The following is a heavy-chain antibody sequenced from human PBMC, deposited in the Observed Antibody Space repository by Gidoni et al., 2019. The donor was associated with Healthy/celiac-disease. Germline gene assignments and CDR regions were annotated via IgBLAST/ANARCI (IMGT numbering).Heavy chain of an antibody. V-gene: IGHV1-69*01. J-gene: IGHJ6*02. CDR2: IIPIFGTA. CDR3: AIKILTGPHPLGYYYGMDV. Sequence: QVQLVQFGAEVKKPGSSVKVSCKASGGTFSSYAISWVRQAPGQGLEWMGGIIPIFGTANYAQKFQGRVTITADESTSTAYMELSSLRSEDTAVYYCAIKILTGPHPLGYYYGMDVWGQGTTVTVSS. D-gene: IGHD3-9*01. CDR1: GGTFSSYA.